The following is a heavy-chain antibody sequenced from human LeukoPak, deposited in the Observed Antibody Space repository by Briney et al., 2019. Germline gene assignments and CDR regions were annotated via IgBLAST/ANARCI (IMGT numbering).Heavy chain of an antibody. CDR3: AKEGFDS. CDR1: GFTFNNYA. J-gene: IGHJ4*02. V-gene: IGHV3-23*01. Sequence: PGGSLRLSCAASGFTFNNYAVSWVRQAPGKGLEWVSGINENGGSTYYADSVKGRFTTSRDNSKNTLYLQMNSLRAEDTAVYYCAKEGFDSWGQGTLVTVSS. CDR2: INENGGST.